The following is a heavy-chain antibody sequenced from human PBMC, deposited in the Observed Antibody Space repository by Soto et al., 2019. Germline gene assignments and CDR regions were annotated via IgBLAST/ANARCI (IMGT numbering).Heavy chain of an antibody. CDR1: GGSFSGYY. D-gene: IGHD2-8*02. Sequence: SETLSLTCAVYGGSFSGYYWTWIRQPPGTGLEWIGEINHSGSTNYNPSLKSRVTISVDTFKNQFSLKLTSVTAADTAVYYCARDKITGLFDYWGQGTLVTDAS. CDR3: ARDKITGLFDY. CDR2: INHSGST. J-gene: IGHJ4*02. V-gene: IGHV4-34*01.